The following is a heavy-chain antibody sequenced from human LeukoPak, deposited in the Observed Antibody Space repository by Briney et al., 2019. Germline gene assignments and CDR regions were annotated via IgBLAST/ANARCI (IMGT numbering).Heavy chain of an antibody. CDR1: GFTFSSYA. J-gene: IGHJ4*02. D-gene: IGHD3-9*01. CDR3: ARDADFDWLFYFDY. Sequence: PGGSLRLFCAASGFTFSSYAMHWVRQAPGKGLEYVSAISSNGGSTYYANSVKGRFTISRDNSKNTLYLQMGRLRAEDMAVYYCARDADFDWLFYFDYWGQGTLVTVSS. V-gene: IGHV3-64*01. CDR2: ISSNGGST.